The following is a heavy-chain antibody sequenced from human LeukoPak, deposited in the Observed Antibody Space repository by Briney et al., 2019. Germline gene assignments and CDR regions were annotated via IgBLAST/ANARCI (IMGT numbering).Heavy chain of an antibody. CDR1: GFIFSNAW. CDR2: VTTTAEGGPT. D-gene: IGHD4-11*01. V-gene: IGHV3-15*01. CDR3: TAGLGKTDDDS. Sequence: GGSLRLSCEGSGFIFSNAWMSWVRQAPGEGLEWFGRVTTTAEGGPTDYGAPVRGRFTISRDDSKSTVYLQMNSLKTEDTAIYYCTAGLGKTDDDSWGQGTLVTVSS. J-gene: IGHJ4*02.